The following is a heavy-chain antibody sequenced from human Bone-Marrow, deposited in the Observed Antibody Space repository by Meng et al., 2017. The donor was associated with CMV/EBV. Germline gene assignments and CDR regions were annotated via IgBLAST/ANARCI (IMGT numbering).Heavy chain of an antibody. CDR3: ARDRRVVPAAYIYYYYGMDV. V-gene: IGHV3-7*01. CDR2: IKQDGSEK. J-gene: IGHJ6*02. Sequence: GESLKISCAASGFTFSSHWMSWVRQAPGKGLDYVANIKQDGSEKYYVDSVKGRFTISRDNAKNSLYLQMNSLRAEDTAVYYCARDRRVVPAAYIYYYYGMDVWGQGTTVTVSS. D-gene: IGHD2-2*01. CDR1: GFTFSSHW.